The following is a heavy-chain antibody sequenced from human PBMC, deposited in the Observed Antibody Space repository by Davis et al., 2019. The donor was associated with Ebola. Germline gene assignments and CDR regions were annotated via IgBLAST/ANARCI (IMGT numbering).Heavy chain of an antibody. D-gene: IGHD2-2*01. J-gene: IGHJ4*02. V-gene: IGHV3-74*01. CDR3: ARSSYQPDY. CDR2: ISSDGGIT. Sequence: GESLKISCAASGFTFNKYWMHWVRQAPGKGLVYVSRISSDGGITSYADSVKGRFTISRDNAKDSLYLQMNSLRAEDTAVYYCARSSYQPDYWGQGTLVTVSS. CDR1: GFTFNKYW.